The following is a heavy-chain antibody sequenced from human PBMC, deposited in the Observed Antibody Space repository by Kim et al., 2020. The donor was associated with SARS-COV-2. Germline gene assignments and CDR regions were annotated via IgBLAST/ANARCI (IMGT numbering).Heavy chain of an antibody. CDR3: ARDSPDIWFGAPHWFDP. CDR2: IYYSGST. CDR1: GGSISSYY. Sequence: SETLSLTCTVSGGSISSYYWSWIRQPPGKGLEWIGYIYYSGSTNYNPSLKSRLTISVDTSKNQFSLKLSSVTAADTAVYYCARDSPDIWFGAPHWFDPWGQGTLVTVSS. V-gene: IGHV4-59*01. J-gene: IGHJ5*02. D-gene: IGHD3-10*01.